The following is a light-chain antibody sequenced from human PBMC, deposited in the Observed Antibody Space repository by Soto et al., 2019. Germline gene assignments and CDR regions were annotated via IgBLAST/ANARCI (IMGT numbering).Light chain of an antibody. J-gene: IGKJ4*01. CDR2: GAS. CDR3: QQYKNWPPLT. Sequence: EIVMTQSPATLSVSPGETATLSCRASQSVGRAVAWYQHKPGQAPRLLIVGASIRATGVPGRFSGGGSGTEFTLTISSIQSEDFAVYYCQQYKNWPPLTFGGGTTVEIK. CDR1: QSVGRA. V-gene: IGKV3-15*01.